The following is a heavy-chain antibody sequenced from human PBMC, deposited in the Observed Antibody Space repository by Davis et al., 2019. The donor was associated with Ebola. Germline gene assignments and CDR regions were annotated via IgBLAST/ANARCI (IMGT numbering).Heavy chain of an antibody. J-gene: IGHJ6*02. CDR3: ARDGFWSGYYSYYYYYGMDV. Sequence: AASVKVSCKVSGYTLTELSMHWVRQAPGKGLEWMGGFDPEDGETIYAQKFQGRVTMTEDTSTDTAYMELSSLRSEDTAVYYCARDGFWSGYYSYYYYYGMDVWGQGTTVTVSS. CDR2: FDPEDGET. D-gene: IGHD3-3*01. V-gene: IGHV1-24*01. CDR1: GYTLTELS.